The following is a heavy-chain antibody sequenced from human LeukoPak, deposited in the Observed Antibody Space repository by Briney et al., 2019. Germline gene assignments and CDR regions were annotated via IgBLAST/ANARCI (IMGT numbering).Heavy chain of an antibody. D-gene: IGHD2-2*01. CDR2: IKQDGSEK. Sequence: PGGSLRLSCAASGFTFSSYWMSWVRQAPGKGLEWVANIKQDGSEKYYVDSVKGRFTISRDNAKNSLYLQMNSLRAEDTAVYYCARDGGSSTSGGHYYYYGMDVWGQGTTVTVSS. CDR1: GFTFSSYW. CDR3: ARDGGSSTSGGHYYYYGMDV. V-gene: IGHV3-7*01. J-gene: IGHJ6*02.